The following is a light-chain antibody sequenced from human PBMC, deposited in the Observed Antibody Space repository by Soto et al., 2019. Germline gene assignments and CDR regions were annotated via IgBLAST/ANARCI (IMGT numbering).Light chain of an antibody. J-gene: IGLJ3*02. V-gene: IGLV2-14*01. CDR2: EVK. CDR3: SSYTISTPWV. CDR1: SSDIGSYSF. Sequence: QSVLTQPASVSGSPGQSITISCTGTSSDIGSYSFVSWYQHHPDKAPKLIIYEVKYRPSGVSNRFSGSKSSNTASLTISGLQAEDEADYYCSSYTISTPWVFGGGTKLTVL.